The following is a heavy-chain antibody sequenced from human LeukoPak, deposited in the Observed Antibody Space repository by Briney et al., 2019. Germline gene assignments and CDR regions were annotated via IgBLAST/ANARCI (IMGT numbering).Heavy chain of an antibody. CDR2: INTSTGNP. J-gene: IGHJ5*02. V-gene: IGHV7-4-1*02. Sequence: GASVKASCKASGYTFTSYAMNWVRQAPGQGLEWMGWINTSTGNPTYAQGFTGRFVFSLDTSVSTAYLQISSLKAEDTAVYYCAREELTPKLAYCGGDCSNWFDPWGQGTLVTVSS. CDR1: GYTFTSYA. D-gene: IGHD2-21*02. CDR3: AREELTPKLAYCGGDCSNWFDP.